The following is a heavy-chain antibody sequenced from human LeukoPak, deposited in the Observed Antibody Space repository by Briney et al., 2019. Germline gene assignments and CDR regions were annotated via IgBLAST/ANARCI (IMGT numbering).Heavy chain of an antibody. Sequence: VKVSCKASGGTFSSYAISWVRQAPGQGLEWMGGISPIFGTANYAQKFQGRVTITADKSTSTAYMELSSLRSEDTAVYYCARDPRDCSSTSCYHYFDYWGQGTLVTVSS. CDR3: ARDPRDCSSTSCYHYFDY. V-gene: IGHV1-69*06. CDR2: ISPIFGTA. D-gene: IGHD2-2*01. J-gene: IGHJ4*02. CDR1: GGTFSSYA.